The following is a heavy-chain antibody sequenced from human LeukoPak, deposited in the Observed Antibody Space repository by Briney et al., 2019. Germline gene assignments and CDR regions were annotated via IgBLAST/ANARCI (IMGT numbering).Heavy chain of an antibody. V-gene: IGHV3-53*01. CDR3: AKASRATLTTVINWFDP. CDR1: GFTVSSNY. CDR2: IYSGGET. J-gene: IGHJ5*02. Sequence: GGSLRLSCAASGFTVSSNYMSWVRQAPGKGLEWVSFIYSGGETKYADSVEGRFTISRDNSKNTLYLQMNSLRAEDTAVYYCAKASRATLTTVINWFDPWGQGTPVTVSS. D-gene: IGHD4-11*01.